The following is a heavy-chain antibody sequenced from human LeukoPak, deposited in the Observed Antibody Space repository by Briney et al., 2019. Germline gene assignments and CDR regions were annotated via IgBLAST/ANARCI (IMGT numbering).Heavy chain of an antibody. CDR1: GGTFSSYA. V-gene: IGHV1-18*01. Sequence: GASVKVSCKASGGTFSSYAISWVRQAPGQGLEWMGWISGYNGNTNYAQKFQGRVTMTTDTSTSTAYMELRSLRSDDTAVYYCARTSHESVLYWSDPWGQGTLVNVSS. D-gene: IGHD3-16*01. J-gene: IGHJ5*02. CDR3: ARTSHESVLYWSDP. CDR2: ISGYNGNT.